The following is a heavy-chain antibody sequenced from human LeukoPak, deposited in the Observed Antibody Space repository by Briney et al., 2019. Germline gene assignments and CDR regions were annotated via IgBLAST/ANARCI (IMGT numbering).Heavy chain of an antibody. V-gene: IGHV1-18*01. CDR3: ARRQGTTLSFDY. CDR2: INAYNGNT. Sequence: ASVKVSCKASGYTFTSYGFSWVRQAPGQGLEWMGWINAYNGNTNYAQKLQGRVTMTTDTSTSTSYMELRSLRFDDTAVYYCARRQGTTLSFDYWGQGTLVTVSS. CDR1: GYTFTSYG. D-gene: IGHD1-1*01. J-gene: IGHJ4*02.